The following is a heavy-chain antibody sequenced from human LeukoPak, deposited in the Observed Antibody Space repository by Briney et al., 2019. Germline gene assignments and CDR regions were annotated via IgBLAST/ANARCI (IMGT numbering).Heavy chain of an antibody. CDR3: ATVVGYYDSSGYLDC. J-gene: IGHJ4*02. CDR2: INAYDGNT. D-gene: IGHD3-22*01. CDR1: GYTFTSYG. Sequence: GASVKVSCKASGYTFTSYGISWVRQAPGQGLEWMGWINAYDGNTNYAHKLQGRVTMTTDTSTSTAYMELRSLRYDDTAVYYCATVVGYYDSSGYLDCWGQGTLVTVSS. V-gene: IGHV1-18*01.